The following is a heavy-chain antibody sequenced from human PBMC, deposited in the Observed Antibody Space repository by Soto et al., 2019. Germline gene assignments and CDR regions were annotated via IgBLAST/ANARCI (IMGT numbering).Heavy chain of an antibody. J-gene: IGHJ4*02. CDR1: GFSLSTSGVG. CDR3: ADSSSWYHFYDY. Sequence: QVTLKESGPTLVKPTQSLTLTCTFSGFSLSTSGVGVGWMRQPPRKALEWLALIYWDDDKRYSPSLKSRLTITKDTSKNQVVLTMTNMDSVETATYYCADSSSWYHFYDYWGQGTLVTVSS. D-gene: IGHD6-13*01. CDR2: IYWDDDK. V-gene: IGHV2-5*02.